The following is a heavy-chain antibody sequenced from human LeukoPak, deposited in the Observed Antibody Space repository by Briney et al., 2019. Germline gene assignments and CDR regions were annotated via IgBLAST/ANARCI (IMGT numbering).Heavy chain of an antibody. Sequence: VASVKVCCKASGYTFTGYYMHWVRQAPGQGLEWMGWINPNSGGTTYAQKFQGRVTMTRDTSISTAYMELSRLRSDDTAVYYCARGPHSSGYYYGFDPWGQGTLVTVSS. CDR3: ARGPHSSGYYYGFDP. J-gene: IGHJ5*02. CDR2: INPNSGGT. V-gene: IGHV1-2*02. D-gene: IGHD3-22*01. CDR1: GYTFTGYY.